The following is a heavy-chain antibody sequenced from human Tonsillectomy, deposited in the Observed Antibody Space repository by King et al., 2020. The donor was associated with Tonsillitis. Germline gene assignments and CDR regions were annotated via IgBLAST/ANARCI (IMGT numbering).Heavy chain of an antibody. CDR1: GFTFDDYA. V-gene: IGHV3-9*01. CDR2: ISWNSGSI. Sequence: VQLVESGGGLVQPGRSLRLSCAASGFTFDDYAMHWVRQAPGKGLEWVSGISWNSGSIGYADSVKGRFTISRDNAKNSLYLQMNSLRAEDTALYYCAKGLNLAARRPFDYWGQGTLVTVSS. D-gene: IGHD6-6*01. J-gene: IGHJ4*02. CDR3: AKGLNLAARRPFDY.